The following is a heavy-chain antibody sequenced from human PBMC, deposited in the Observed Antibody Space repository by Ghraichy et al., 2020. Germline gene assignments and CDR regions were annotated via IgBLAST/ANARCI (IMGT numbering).Heavy chain of an antibody. CDR1: GFTFSNYA. J-gene: IGHJ4*02. CDR3: AKDRGYDYGGFDC. Sequence: GGSLRLSCAASGFTFSNYAMSWVRQAPGKGLEWVSGISGSRDSTYYADSVKGRFTISRDNSKNTLYLQMNSLRAEDTAVYYCAKDRGYDYGGFDCWGQGTLVTVSS. D-gene: IGHD5-12*01. CDR2: ISGSRDST. V-gene: IGHV3-23*01.